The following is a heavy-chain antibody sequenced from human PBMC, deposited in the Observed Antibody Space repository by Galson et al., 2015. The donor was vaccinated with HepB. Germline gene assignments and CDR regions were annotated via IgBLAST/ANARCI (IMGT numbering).Heavy chain of an antibody. D-gene: IGHD2-21*01. J-gene: IGHJ4*02. CDR3: ARIAYDYYFDY. Sequence: SETLSLTCTVSGGSLSSFYWSWIRQPPGKGLEWIGYIYYSGSTNYNPSLKSRVTISVDTSKNQFSLKLSSVTAADTAVYYCARIAYDYYFDYWGQGTLVTVSS. CDR1: GGSLSSFY. CDR2: IYYSGST. V-gene: IGHV4-59*01.